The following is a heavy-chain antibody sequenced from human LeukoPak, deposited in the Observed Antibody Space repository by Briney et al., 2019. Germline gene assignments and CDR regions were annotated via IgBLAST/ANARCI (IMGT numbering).Heavy chain of an antibody. Sequence: PSETLSLTCTVSGGSVSSGSYYWSWIRQPPGKGLEWIGYIYYSGSTNYNPSLKSRVTISVDTSKNQFSLKLSSVTAADTAVYYCARFPDIVATDWVAPADDYWGQGTLVTASS. CDR1: GGSVSSGSYY. CDR3: ARFPDIVATDWVAPADDY. D-gene: IGHD5-12*01. CDR2: IYYSGST. J-gene: IGHJ4*02. V-gene: IGHV4-61*01.